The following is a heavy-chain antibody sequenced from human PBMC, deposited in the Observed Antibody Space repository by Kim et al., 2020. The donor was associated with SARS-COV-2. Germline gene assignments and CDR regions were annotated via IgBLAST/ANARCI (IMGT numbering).Heavy chain of an antibody. D-gene: IGHD6-19*01. CDR2: IWSDGSVK. J-gene: IGHJ4*02. V-gene: IGHV3-33*06. CDR1: GFTFSSYG. Sequence: GGSLRLSCVASGFTFSSYGMNWVRQAPGKGLEWVATIWSDGSVKYYADSVKGRFTISRDNSRNTLHVQMTSLRVEDTAVYYCAKDGDPLAGDYFDYWGQG. CDR3: AKDGDPLAGDYFDY.